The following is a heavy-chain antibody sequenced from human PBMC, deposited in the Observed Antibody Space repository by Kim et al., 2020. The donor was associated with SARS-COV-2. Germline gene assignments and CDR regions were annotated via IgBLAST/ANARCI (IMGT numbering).Heavy chain of an antibody. D-gene: IGHD3-10*01. CDR1: GGSISSGGYY. CDR2: IYYSGST. Sequence: SETLSLTCTVSGGSISSGGYYWSWIRQHPGKGLEWIGYIYYSGSTYYNPSLKSRVTISVDTSKNQFSLKLSSVTAADTAVYYCARQWIMVRGVDHYFDYWGQGTLVTVSS. V-gene: IGHV4-31*03. J-gene: IGHJ4*02. CDR3: ARQWIMVRGVDHYFDY.